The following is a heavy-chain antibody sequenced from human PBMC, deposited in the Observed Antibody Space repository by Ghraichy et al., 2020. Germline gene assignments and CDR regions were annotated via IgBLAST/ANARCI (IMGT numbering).Heavy chain of an antibody. CDR3: ARDQQVDYSYYGMDV. CDR2: ISGSGGST. Sequence: GSLRLSCAASGFTFSRYAMNWVRQAPGKGLQWVSLISGSGGSTYYADSVKGRFTISRDNAKNTLFLQLNSLRAEDTAIYYCARDQQVDYSYYGMDVWGQGTTVTVSS. J-gene: IGHJ6*02. V-gene: IGHV3-23*01. CDR1: GFTFSRYA. D-gene: IGHD2-15*01.